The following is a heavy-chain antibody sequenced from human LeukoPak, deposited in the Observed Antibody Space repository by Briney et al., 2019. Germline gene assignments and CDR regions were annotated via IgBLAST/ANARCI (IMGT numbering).Heavy chain of an antibody. D-gene: IGHD6-19*01. V-gene: IGHV4-59*12. J-gene: IGHJ5*02. Sequence: SETLSLTCTVSGGSISSYYWSWIRQPPGKGLEWIGYIFYSGRTSYNPSLKSRVTMSVDTSRNQFSLKLSSVTAADTAVYYCARVTYTRYSSGWYDSNWFDPWGQGTLVTVSS. CDR3: ARVTYTRYSSGWYDSNWFDP. CDR2: IFYSGRT. CDR1: GGSISSYY.